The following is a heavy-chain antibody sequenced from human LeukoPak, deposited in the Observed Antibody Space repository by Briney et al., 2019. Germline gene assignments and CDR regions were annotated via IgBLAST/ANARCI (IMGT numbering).Heavy chain of an antibody. V-gene: IGHV1-69*01. CDR2: VIPIFGTA. J-gene: IGHJ4*02. D-gene: IGHD1-26*01. CDR3: ARGLNSGSYGYFDY. CDR1: GGTFSSYA. Sequence: SVKVSCKASGGTFSSYAISWVRQAPGQGLEWMGGVIPIFGTANYAQKFQGRVTITADESTSTAYMELSSLRSEDTAVYYCARGLNSGSYGYFDYWGQGTLVTVSS.